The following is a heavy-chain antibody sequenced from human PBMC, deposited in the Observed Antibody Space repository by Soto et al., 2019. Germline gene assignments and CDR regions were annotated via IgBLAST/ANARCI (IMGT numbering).Heavy chain of an antibody. CDR2: IHHSGST. CDR1: GCAISSNNW. CDR3: ATARQYCSSSSCYLDP. J-gene: IGHJ5*02. Sequence: SEILSVPGAVSGCAISSNNWWNWVRQPPGKGLEWIGEIHHSGSTNYNPSLKSRVTISVDKSKNQFSLKLNSVTAADTAVYYCATARQYCSSSSCYLDPWGQGTLVTVSS. D-gene: IGHD2-2*01. V-gene: IGHV4-4*02.